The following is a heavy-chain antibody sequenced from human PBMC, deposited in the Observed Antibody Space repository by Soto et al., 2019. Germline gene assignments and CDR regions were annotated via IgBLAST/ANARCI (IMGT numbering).Heavy chain of an antibody. CDR1: GGSISSGGYY. CDR3: ARNFSVDYFDY. Sequence: ASETLSLTCTVSGGSISSGGYYWSWIRQPPGKGLEWIGSIYYSGTTYYNPSLKSRVTISVDRSKNQFSLKLSSVTAADTAVYYCARNFSVDYFDYWGQGALVTVSS. J-gene: IGHJ4*02. CDR2: IYYSGTT. V-gene: IGHV4-39*01.